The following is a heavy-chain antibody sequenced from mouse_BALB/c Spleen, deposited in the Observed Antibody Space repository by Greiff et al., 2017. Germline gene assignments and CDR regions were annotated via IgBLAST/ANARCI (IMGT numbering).Heavy chain of an antibody. CDR3: ARCDYDDYAMDY. CDR2: INPSSGYT. Sequence: VQLQQSGAELARPGASVKMSCKASGYTFTSYTMHWVKQRPGQGLEWIGYINPSSGYTNYNQKFKDKATLTADKSSSTAYMQLSSLTSEDSAVYYCARCDYDDYAMDYWGQGTSVTVSS. J-gene: IGHJ4*01. CDR1: GYTFTSYT. D-gene: IGHD2-4*01. V-gene: IGHV1-4*01.